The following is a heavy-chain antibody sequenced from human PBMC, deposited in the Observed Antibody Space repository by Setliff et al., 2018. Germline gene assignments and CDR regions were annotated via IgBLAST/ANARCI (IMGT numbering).Heavy chain of an antibody. CDR3: ARVRRVVIAYYYYMDV. D-gene: IGHD2-21*01. J-gene: IGHJ6*03. Sequence: PGGSLRLSCAASGFTFSSYEMNWVRQAPGKGLEWVSYISSSGSTMYYADSVKGRFTISRDNAKNSLYLQMNSLRAEDTAVYYCARVRRVVIAYYYYMDVWGKGTTVTVSS. CDR2: ISSSGSTM. V-gene: IGHV3-48*03. CDR1: GFTFSSYE.